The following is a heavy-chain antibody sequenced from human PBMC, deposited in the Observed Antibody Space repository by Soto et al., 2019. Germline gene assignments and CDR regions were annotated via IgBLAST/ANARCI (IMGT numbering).Heavy chain of an antibody. V-gene: IGHV4-30-2*01. CDR3: ARGGPDSSGYYYAGDAFDI. D-gene: IGHD3-22*01. J-gene: IGHJ3*02. Sequence: SETLSLTCAVSGGSISSGGYSWSWIRQPPGKGLEWIGYIYHSGSTYYNPSLKGRVTISVDRSKNQFSLKLSSVTAADTAVYYCARGGPDSSGYYYAGDAFDIWGQGTMVTVSS. CDR1: GGSISSGGYS. CDR2: IYHSGST.